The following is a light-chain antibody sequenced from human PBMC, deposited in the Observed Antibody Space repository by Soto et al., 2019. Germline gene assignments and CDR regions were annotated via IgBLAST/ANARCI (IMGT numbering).Light chain of an antibody. V-gene: IGLV3-10*01. Sequence: SYELPQPPSVSVSPGQTARITCSGDALPKKYAYWYQQKSGQAPVLVIYEDSKRPSGIPERFSGSSSGTMATLTIGGAQVEDEADYYCYSTDSSGNHRVFGGGTKLTVL. CDR2: EDS. CDR1: ALPKKY. J-gene: IGLJ2*01. CDR3: YSTDSSGNHRV.